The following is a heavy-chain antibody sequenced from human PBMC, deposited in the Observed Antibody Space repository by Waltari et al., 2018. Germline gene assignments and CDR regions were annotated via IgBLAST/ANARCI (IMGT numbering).Heavy chain of an antibody. Sequence: QIQMVQSGAEVKKLGASVKVSCKTSGYTFTSFGISWVRQAPGQGLEWVGWISPYNGNPKIDQKVQGRVTMTNDTSRTTAYMELRGLRSDDSAVYFCARRNVAPLEEPAAETLDYWGQGTHVIVSS. CDR1: GYTFTSFG. J-gene: IGHJ4*02. CDR3: ARRNVAPLEEPAAETLDY. D-gene: IGHD6-13*01. CDR2: ISPYNGNP. V-gene: IGHV1-18*04.